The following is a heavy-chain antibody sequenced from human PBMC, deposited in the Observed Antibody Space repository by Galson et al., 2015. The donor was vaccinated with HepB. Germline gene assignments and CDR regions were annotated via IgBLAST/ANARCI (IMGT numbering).Heavy chain of an antibody. D-gene: IGHD2-21*01. Sequence: SVKVSCKASGYTFTSYYMHWVRQAPGQGLEWMGVINPSSGSTNYAQKFQGRVTMTRDTSTSTVYMELSSLGSEDTAVYYCARSPYCGGDCYSWAYYYYYMGVWGKGSTVTVSS. CDR3: ARSPYCGGDCYSWAYYYYYMGV. J-gene: IGHJ6*03. V-gene: IGHV1-46*01. CDR2: INPSSGST. CDR1: GYTFTSYY.